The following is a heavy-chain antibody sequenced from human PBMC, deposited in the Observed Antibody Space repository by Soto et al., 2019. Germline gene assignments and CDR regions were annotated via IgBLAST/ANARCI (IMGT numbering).Heavy chain of an antibody. CDR1: GFTFNNAW. V-gene: IGHV3-64*01. CDR2: ISGSGDAT. J-gene: IGHJ4*02. CDR3: ARSANYPEYYFDY. Sequence: LRLSCAASGFTFNNAWMNWVRQAPGKGLEHVSAISGSGDATYYANSFKGRFTISRDNSKNTLYLQMGNLRPEDMAMYYCARSANYPEYYFDYWGQGTLVTVSS. D-gene: IGHD3-3*01.